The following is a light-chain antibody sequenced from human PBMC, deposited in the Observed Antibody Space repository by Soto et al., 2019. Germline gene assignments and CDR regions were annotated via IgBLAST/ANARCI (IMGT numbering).Light chain of an antibody. CDR1: SSDVGGYDF. J-gene: IGLJ2*01. CDR3: CSYAGDLAL. V-gene: IGLV2-11*01. CDR2: DVS. Sequence: QSVLTQPRSVSGSPGQSVTISCTGTSSDVGGYDFVSWYQQHPGKAPKLMISDVSKRPSGVPDRFSGSKSGNTASLTISGLQAEDEADYYCCSYAGDLALFGGG.